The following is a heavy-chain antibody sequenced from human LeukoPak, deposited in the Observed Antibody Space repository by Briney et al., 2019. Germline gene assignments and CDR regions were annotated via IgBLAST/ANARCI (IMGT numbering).Heavy chain of an antibody. V-gene: IGHV4-34*01. CDR1: GGSFTNYY. J-gene: IGHJ5*02. D-gene: IGHD1/OR15-1a*01. CDR3: ARGPGTVGLSP. CDR2: INHSGDT. Sequence: SETLSLTCTVSGGSFTNYYWSWIRQTPEKGLEWIGQINHSGDTSYNPSLRSRVTLSVDRSKNQFSLKVTSVTAADTGVYYCARGPGTVGLSPWGQGTLVTVSS.